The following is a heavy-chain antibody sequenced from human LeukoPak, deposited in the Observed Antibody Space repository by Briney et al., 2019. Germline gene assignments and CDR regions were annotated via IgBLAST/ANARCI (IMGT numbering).Heavy chain of an antibody. V-gene: IGHV1-18*01. Sequence: GASVKVSCKASGYTFTSYGISWVRQAPGQGLEWRGWISAYNGNTNYAQKLQGRVTMTTDTSTSTAYMELRSLRSDDTAVYYCARIPVGGWPFYYYYGMDVWGQGTTVTVSS. CDR2: ISAYNGNT. CDR3: ARIPVGGWPFYYYYGMDV. CDR1: GYTFTSYG. D-gene: IGHD6-19*01. J-gene: IGHJ6*02.